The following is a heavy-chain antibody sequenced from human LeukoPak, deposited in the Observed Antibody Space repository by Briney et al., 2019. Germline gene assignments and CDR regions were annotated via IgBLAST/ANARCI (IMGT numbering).Heavy chain of an antibody. CDR2: ISWNSGSI. CDR3: AKDPGRLYVAAAGDF. Sequence: GRSLRLSCAASGFIFDDYAMHWVRQAPGKGLEWVSSISWNSGSIGYADSVKGRFTISRDNAKNSLYLQMNSLRPEDTALYYCAKDPGRLYVAAAGDFWGQGTLVTVSS. CDR1: GFIFDDYA. J-gene: IGHJ4*02. D-gene: IGHD6-25*01. V-gene: IGHV3-9*01.